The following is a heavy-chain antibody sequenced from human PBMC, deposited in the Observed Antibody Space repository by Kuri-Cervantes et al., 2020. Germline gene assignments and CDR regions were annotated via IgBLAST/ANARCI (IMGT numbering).Heavy chain of an antibody. V-gene: IGHV3-7*01. CDR1: VFNCI. J-gene: IGHJ3*02. D-gene: IGHD7-27*01. CDR3: AREPSQSLGVGFDI. Sequence: GGSLRLSCAAAVFNCIRQAPGKGLEWVANINQDGTEKDYVDSVKGRFTISRDNAKNSLYLQMNNLRAEDTAVYYCAREPSQSLGVGFDIWGQGTMVTVSS. CDR2: INQDGTEK.